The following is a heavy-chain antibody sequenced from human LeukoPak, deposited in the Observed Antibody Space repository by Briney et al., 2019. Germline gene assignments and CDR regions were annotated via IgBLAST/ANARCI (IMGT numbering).Heavy chain of an antibody. Sequence: GGSLILSCAASGFTVTSNHMSWVRRAPGKGLEWVSLIYSGGSTYYADSVKGRFTISRDNSKNTLYLQMNSLRAEDTAVYYCARLISIYYGSGSYSRYFDYWGQGTLVTVSS. V-gene: IGHV3-53*01. CDR3: ARLISIYYGSGSYSRYFDY. CDR2: IYSGGST. D-gene: IGHD3-10*01. J-gene: IGHJ4*02. CDR1: GFTVTSNH.